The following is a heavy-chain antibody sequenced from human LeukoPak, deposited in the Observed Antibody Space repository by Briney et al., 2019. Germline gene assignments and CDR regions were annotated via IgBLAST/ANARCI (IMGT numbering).Heavy chain of an antibody. CDR2: IKSKGDGETT. J-gene: IGHJ4*02. V-gene: IGHV3-15*01. CDR3: TTDLAITMIRGVIVD. CDR1: GFSFTNAW. Sequence: GGSLRLSCAASGFSFTNAWMTWVRQAPGKGLEWVGRIKSKGDGETTDYAASVKGRFSMSRHYSKATLYLQMNWPKVEDTAVYYCTTDLAITMIRGVIVDWGQGTLVTVSS. D-gene: IGHD3-10*01.